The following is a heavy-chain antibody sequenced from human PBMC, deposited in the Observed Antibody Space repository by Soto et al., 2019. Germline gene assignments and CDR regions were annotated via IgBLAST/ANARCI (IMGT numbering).Heavy chain of an antibody. J-gene: IGHJ6*03. D-gene: IGHD3-3*01. V-gene: IGHV3-23*01. Sequence: GGSLRLSCAASGFTFSSYAMSWVRQAPGKGLEWVSAISGSGGSTYYADSVKGRFTISRDNSKNTLYLQMNSLRAEDTAVYYCAKDHHYEVDLYYMDVWGKGTTVTVSS. CDR2: ISGSGGST. CDR3: AKDHHYEVDLYYMDV. CDR1: GFTFSSYA.